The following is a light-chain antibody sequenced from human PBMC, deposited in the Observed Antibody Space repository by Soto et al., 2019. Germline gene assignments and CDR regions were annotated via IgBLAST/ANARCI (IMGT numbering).Light chain of an antibody. CDR3: QQYYSYPRT. CDR1: QGISSY. Sequence: AIRMTQSPSSFSASTGDRVTITCRASQGISSYLAWYQQKPGKAPKLLIYAASTLQSGVPSRFSGSGSGTDFTLTISCLQSEDFATYYCQQYYSYPRTFVQGTKV. V-gene: IGKV1-8*01. CDR2: AAS. J-gene: IGKJ1*01.